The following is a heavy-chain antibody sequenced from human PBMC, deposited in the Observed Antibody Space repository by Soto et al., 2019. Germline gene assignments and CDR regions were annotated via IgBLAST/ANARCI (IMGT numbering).Heavy chain of an antibody. J-gene: IGHJ3*02. CDR1: GGTFSSYT. CDR2: IIPILGIA. Sequence: QVQLVQSGAEVKKPGSSVKVSCKASGGTFSSYTISWVRQAPGQGLEWMGRIIPILGIANYAQKFQGRVTITADKSTSTAYMDLSSLRSEDTAVYYCAREPDYDYIWGSYRPNNDAFDIWGQGTMVTVSS. V-gene: IGHV1-69*08. CDR3: AREPDYDYIWGSYRPNNDAFDI. D-gene: IGHD3-16*02.